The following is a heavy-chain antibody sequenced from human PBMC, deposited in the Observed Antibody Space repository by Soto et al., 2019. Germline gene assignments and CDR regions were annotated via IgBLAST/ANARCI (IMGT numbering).Heavy chain of an antibody. Sequence: SVKVSCKASGGTFSSYAISWVRQAPGQGLEWMGGIIPIFGTANYAQKFQGRVTITADESTSTAYMELSSLRSEDTAVYYCAREDLPYDSSGYYYNWFDPWGQGTLATVSS. D-gene: IGHD3-22*01. CDR2: IIPIFGTA. J-gene: IGHJ5*02. CDR1: GGTFSSYA. CDR3: AREDLPYDSSGYYYNWFDP. V-gene: IGHV1-69*13.